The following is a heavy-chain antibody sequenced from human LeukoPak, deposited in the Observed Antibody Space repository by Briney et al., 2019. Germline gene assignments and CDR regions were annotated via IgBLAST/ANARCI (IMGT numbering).Heavy chain of an antibody. J-gene: IGHJ6*02. CDR3: AKDSTTHYYYGMDV. Sequence: GGSLRLSCAASGFTFSSYGMHWVRQAPGKGLEWVAVISYDGSNKYYADSVKGRFTISRDNSKNTLYLQMSSLRAEDTSVYYCAKDSTTHYYYGMDVWGQGTTVTVSS. CDR1: GFTFSSYG. D-gene: IGHD4-11*01. CDR2: ISYDGSNK. V-gene: IGHV3-30*18.